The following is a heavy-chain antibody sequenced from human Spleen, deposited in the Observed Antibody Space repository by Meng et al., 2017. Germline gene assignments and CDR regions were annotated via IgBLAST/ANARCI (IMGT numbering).Heavy chain of an antibody. CDR2: IYWDDDK. Sequence: HITLKESGPTVVTPTQTLTLTCTFSGFSLPTRGAGVGWIRQPPGKALEWLALIYWDDDKRYSPSLKSRLTVTKDTSKNQVVLTMTNVDPVDTATYYCAHWMYDSAYSHNYFDPWGQGTLVTVSS. D-gene: IGHD3-22*01. CDR3: AHWMYDSAYSHNYFDP. V-gene: IGHV2-5*02. J-gene: IGHJ5*02. CDR1: GFSLPTRGAG.